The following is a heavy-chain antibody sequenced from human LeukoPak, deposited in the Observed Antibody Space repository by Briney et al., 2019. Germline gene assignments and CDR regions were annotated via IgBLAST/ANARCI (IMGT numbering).Heavy chain of an antibody. Sequence: SETLSLTCAVYGGSFSGYCWSWIRQPPGKGLEWIGEINHSGSTNYNPSLKSRVTISVDTSKNQFSLKLSSVTAADTAVYYCARGLGYCSSTSCKRYYYYMDVWGKGTTVTVSS. V-gene: IGHV4-34*01. CDR1: GGSFSGYC. CDR2: INHSGST. CDR3: ARGLGYCSSTSCKRYYYYMDV. D-gene: IGHD2-2*01. J-gene: IGHJ6*03.